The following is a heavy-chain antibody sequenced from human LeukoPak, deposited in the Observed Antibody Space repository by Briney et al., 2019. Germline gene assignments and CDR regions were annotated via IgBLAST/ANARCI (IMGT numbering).Heavy chain of an antibody. J-gene: IGHJ4*02. Sequence: PGGSLRLSCAASGFSFTTYWMGWVRQAPGKGLEWVANINQDESSQYYVDAVRGRFTISRDNAKNSLYLQMNSLRAEDTAVYYCARLREIDYWGQGTLVTVSS. CDR3: ARLREIDY. CDR2: INQDESSQ. V-gene: IGHV3-7*01. CDR1: GFSFTTYW.